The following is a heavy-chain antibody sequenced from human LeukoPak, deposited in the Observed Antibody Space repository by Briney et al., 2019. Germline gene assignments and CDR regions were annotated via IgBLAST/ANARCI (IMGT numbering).Heavy chain of an antibody. CDR1: GFTFSSYA. J-gene: IGHJ4*02. Sequence: GGSLRLSCAASGFTFSSYAMSWVRQAPGKGLEWVSAISGSGGSTYYADSVKGRFTISRDNSKNTLYLQMNSLRAEDTAVYYCAKSRGYSGTNRYYFDYWGQGTLVTVSS. D-gene: IGHD1-26*01. CDR2: ISGSGGST. CDR3: AKSRGYSGTNRYYFDY. V-gene: IGHV3-23*01.